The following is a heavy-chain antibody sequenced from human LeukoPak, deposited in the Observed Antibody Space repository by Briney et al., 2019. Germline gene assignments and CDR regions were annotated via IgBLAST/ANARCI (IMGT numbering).Heavy chain of an antibody. CDR1: GGSISSGGYY. D-gene: IGHD2-2*01. Sequence: SQTLSLTCTVSGGSISSGGYYWSWIRQHPGKGLEWIGYIYYSGSTYYNPSLKSRVTISVDTSKNQFSLKLSSVTAADTAVYYCARGEKYQLQNKWGFDYGARGPRVPVS. CDR2: IYYSGST. CDR3: ARGEKYQLQNKWGFDY. J-gene: IGHJ4*02. V-gene: IGHV4-31*03.